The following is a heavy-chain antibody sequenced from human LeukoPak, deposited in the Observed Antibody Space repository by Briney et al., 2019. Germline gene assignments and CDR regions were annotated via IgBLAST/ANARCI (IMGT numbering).Heavy chain of an antibody. J-gene: IGHJ4*02. CDR1: GGSISSYY. V-gene: IGHV4-4*07. D-gene: IGHD6-19*01. Sequence: SETLSLTCTLSGGSISSYYWSWIRQPAGKGLEWIGRIYTSGSTNYNPSLKSRVTMSVDTSKNQFSLKLSSVTAADTAVYYCARRAAVAGFFAYWGQGTLVTVSS. CDR3: ARRAAVAGFFAY. CDR2: IYTSGST.